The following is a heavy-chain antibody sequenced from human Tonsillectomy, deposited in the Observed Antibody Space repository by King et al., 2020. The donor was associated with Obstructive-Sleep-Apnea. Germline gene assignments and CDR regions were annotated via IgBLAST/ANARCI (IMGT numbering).Heavy chain of an antibody. CDR3: ARSIAAAGYLDF. Sequence: VQLVESGGGLVQPGGALRLSCAASGFTFSSYVMSWVRQAPGKGLEWVSAISGSGGSTYYADSVKGRFTISRDNSKNTLYLQMNTLRAEDTAVYYCARSIAAAGYLDFWGQGTLVTVSS. J-gene: IGHJ4*02. D-gene: IGHD6-13*01. CDR2: ISGSGGST. CDR1: GFTFSSYV. V-gene: IGHV3-23*04.